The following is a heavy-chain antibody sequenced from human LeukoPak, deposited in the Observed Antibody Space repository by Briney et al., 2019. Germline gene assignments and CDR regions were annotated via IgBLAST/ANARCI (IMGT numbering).Heavy chain of an antibody. D-gene: IGHD3-3*01. CDR1: GGSFSGYY. V-gene: IGHV4-34*01. CDR2: INHSGST. Sequence: KPSETLSLTCAVYGGSFSGYYWSWIRQPPGKGLEWIGEINHSGSTNYNPSLKSRVTISVDTSKNQFSLKLSSVTAADTAVYYCARHRPRTRSNVFWSGYKGFDPWGQGTLVTVSS. J-gene: IGHJ5*02. CDR3: ARHRPRTRSNVFWSGYKGFDP.